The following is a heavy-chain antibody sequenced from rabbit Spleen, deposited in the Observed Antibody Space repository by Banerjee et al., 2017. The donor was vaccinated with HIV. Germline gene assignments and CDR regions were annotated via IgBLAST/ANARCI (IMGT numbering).Heavy chain of an antibody. D-gene: IGHD1-1*01. J-gene: IGHJ4*01. CDR1: GFSFSSNHF. Sequence: QEQLVEYGGDLVQPEGSLTLTCKASGFSFSSNHFMCWVRQAPGKGLEWIACIYISSAITHYASWAKGRFTISKTSSTTVTLQMTSLTAADTATYFCARDDTSSSGFAFELWGPGTLVTVS. V-gene: IGHV1S45*01. CDR3: ARDDTSSSGFAFEL. CDR2: IYISSAIT.